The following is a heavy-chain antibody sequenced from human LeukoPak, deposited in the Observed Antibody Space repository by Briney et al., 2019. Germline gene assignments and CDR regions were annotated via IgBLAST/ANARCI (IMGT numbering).Heavy chain of an antibody. CDR3: ARTTVEMATTFDY. CDR1: GYYISSDYY. J-gene: IGHJ4*02. CDR2: IYHSGST. D-gene: IGHD5-24*01. Sequence: SETLSLTCTVSGYYISSDYYWGWIRQPPGKGLEWIGSIYHSGSTHYNPSLKSRIITSVDTSKNQFSLKLSSVTAADTAVYYCARTTVEMATTFDYWGQGTLVTVSS. V-gene: IGHV4-38-2*02.